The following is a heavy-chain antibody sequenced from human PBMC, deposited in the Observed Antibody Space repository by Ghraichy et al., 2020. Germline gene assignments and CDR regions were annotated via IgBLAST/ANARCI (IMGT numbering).Heavy chain of an antibody. V-gene: IGHV3-30*18. Sequence: GSLRLSCAASGFTFSSYGMHWVRQAPGKGLEWVAVISYDGSNKYYADSVKGRFTISRDNSKNTLYLQMNSLRAEDTAVYYCANDVVDYWGQGTLVTVSS. CDR3: ANDVVDY. CDR2: ISYDGSNK. J-gene: IGHJ4*02. CDR1: GFTFSSYG.